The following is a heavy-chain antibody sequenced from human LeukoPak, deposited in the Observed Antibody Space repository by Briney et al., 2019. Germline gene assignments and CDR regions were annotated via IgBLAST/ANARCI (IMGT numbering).Heavy chain of an antibody. D-gene: IGHD3-3*01. Sequence: KAGRSLRLSCVGSGFMFSDYYMSWIRQAPGKGLEWVSYISNDSVDKYYVDSVRGRFTISRDNAKKSMYLQMSGLRVEDTAVYYCARRDWVSGAVRAFDIWGQGTMVTVSS. CDR1: GFMFSDYY. CDR3: ARRDWVSGAVRAFDI. CDR2: ISNDSVDK. J-gene: IGHJ3*02. V-gene: IGHV3-11*04.